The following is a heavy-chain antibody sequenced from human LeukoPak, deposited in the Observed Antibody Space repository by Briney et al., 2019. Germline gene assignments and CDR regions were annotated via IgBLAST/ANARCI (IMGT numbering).Heavy chain of an antibody. CDR1: GYTFTSYY. J-gene: IGHJ5*02. CDR3: ARDGGPSYYGSGSYYNVRFDP. V-gene: IGHV1-46*01. Sequence: ASVKVSCKASGYTFTSYYMHWVRQAPGQGLEWMGIINPSGGSTGYAQKFQGRVTMTRDTSTSTVYMELSSLRSEDTAVYYCARDGGPSYYGSGSYYNVRFDPWGQGTLVTVSS. D-gene: IGHD3-10*01. CDR2: INPSGGST.